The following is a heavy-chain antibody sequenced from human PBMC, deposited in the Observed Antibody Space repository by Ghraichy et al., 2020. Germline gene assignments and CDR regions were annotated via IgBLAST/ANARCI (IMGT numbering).Heavy chain of an antibody. J-gene: IGHJ6*02. CDR3: ARSVVAPFGINYYHAMDV. V-gene: IGHV3-48*02. D-gene: IGHD2-15*01. Sequence: GESLNISCAVSGLNFSDSNMYWVRQAPGKGLEWLSYIRSRSSTIYYGGSVKGRFTISRDNVKNSLYLQMNSLRDDDTAVYYCARSVVAPFGINYYHAMDVWVHGAMVTVSS. CDR1: GLNFSDSN. CDR2: IRSRSSTI.